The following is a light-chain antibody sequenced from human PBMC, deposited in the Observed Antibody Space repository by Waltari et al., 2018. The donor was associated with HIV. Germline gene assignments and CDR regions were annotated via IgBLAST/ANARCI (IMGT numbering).Light chain of an antibody. CDR3: QQSFSFPLT. CDR2: DAS. CDR1: QPITDK. Sequence: DIQMTQSPSSLSASVGDRVTITCRSSQPITDKLNWYQQKPGDAPKVLIFDASTLETGGPSRFSGSGSGTDFTLTIDTLQFDDFATYFCQQSFSFPLTFGPGTKVEI. J-gene: IGKJ3*01. V-gene: IGKV1-39*01.